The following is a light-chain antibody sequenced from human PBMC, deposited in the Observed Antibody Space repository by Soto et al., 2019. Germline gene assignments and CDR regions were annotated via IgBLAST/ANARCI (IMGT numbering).Light chain of an antibody. Sequence: QSVLTQPASVSGSLGQSITISCTGTSSDVGAYNYVSWHQQQPGKAPKLMISEVSNRPSGVSNRFSGSKSGNTASLIISGLQAEDEADYYCCSFTSITTYVFGTGTKVTVL. V-gene: IGLV2-14*01. J-gene: IGLJ1*01. CDR1: SSDVGAYNY. CDR2: EVS. CDR3: CSFTSITTYV.